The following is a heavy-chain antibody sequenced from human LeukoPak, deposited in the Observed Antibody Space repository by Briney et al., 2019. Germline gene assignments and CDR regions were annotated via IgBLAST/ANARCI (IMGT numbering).Heavy chain of an antibody. CDR3: ASVLWFGGIFFDY. Sequence: GGSLRVSCAASGFTFSDYYMSWIRQAPGKGLEWVSYISSSGSTIYYADSVKGRFTISRDNAKNSLYLQMNSLRVEDTAVYYCASVLWFGGIFFDYWGQGTLVTVSS. J-gene: IGHJ4*02. D-gene: IGHD3-10*01. V-gene: IGHV3-11*01. CDR1: GFTFSDYY. CDR2: ISSSGSTI.